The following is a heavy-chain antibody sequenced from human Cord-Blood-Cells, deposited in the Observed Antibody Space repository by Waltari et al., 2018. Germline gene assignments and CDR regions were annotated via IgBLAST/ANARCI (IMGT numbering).Heavy chain of an antibody. D-gene: IGHD7-27*01. CDR2: IIPILGIA. CDR1: GGTFSSYD. J-gene: IGHJ2*01. CDR3: ARAPGETHWYFDL. Sequence: QVQLVQSGAEVKKPGSSVKVSCTASGGTFSSYDTSWVRQAPGQGLEWMGGIIPILGIANYAQKFQGRVTITADKSTSTAYMELSSLRSEDTAVYYCARAPGETHWYFDLWGRGTLVTVSS. V-gene: IGHV1-69*10.